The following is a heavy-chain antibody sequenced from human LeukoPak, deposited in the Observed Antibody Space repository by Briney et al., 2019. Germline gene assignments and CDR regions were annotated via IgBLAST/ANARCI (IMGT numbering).Heavy chain of an antibody. V-gene: IGHV4-39*01. J-gene: IGHJ6*02. CDR2: IYYSGST. Sequence: PSETLSLTRTVSGGSIGSSSYYWGWIRQPPGKGLEWIGSIYYSGSTYYNPSLKSRVTISVDTSKNQFSLKLSSVTAADTAVYYCARQSGFYSNSSYYYYGMDVWGQGTTVTVSS. CDR1: GGSIGSSSYY. D-gene: IGHD4-11*01. CDR3: ARQSGFYSNSSYYYYGMDV.